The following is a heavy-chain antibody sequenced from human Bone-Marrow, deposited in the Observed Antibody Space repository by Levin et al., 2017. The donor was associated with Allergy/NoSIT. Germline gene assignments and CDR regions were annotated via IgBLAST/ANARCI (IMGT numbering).Heavy chain of an antibody. CDR3: AKDILYSGSYFGAFDY. J-gene: IGHJ4*02. CDR1: GFTFDDYA. D-gene: IGHD1-26*01. V-gene: IGHV3-9*01. CDR2: ISWNSGSI. Sequence: LSLTCAASGFTFDDYAMHWVRQAPGKGLEWVSGISWNSGSIGYADSVKGRFTISRDNAKNSLYLQMNSLRAEDTALYYCAKDILYSGSYFGAFDYWGQGTLVTVSS.